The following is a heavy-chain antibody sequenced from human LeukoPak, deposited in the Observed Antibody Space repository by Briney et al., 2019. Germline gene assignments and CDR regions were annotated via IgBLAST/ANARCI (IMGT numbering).Heavy chain of an antibody. V-gene: IGHV3-11*04. D-gene: IGHD3-10*01. CDR3: ARDRGFGQADV. Sequence: GGSLRLSCAASGFTFSDYYMSWIRQAPGKGPEWVSYISNSATTIYYADSVKGRFTISRDNAKNSLYLQMNSLRAEDTAVYYCARDRGFGQADVWGKGTTVTVSS. J-gene: IGHJ6*04. CDR1: GFTFSDYY. CDR2: ISNSATTI.